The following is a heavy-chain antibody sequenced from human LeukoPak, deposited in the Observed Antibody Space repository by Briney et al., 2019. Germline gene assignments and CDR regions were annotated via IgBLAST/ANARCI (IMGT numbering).Heavy chain of an antibody. D-gene: IGHD5-18*01. CDR1: GDPITGYSNYK. CDR2: INHSGST. V-gene: IGHV4-34*01. J-gene: IGHJ4*02. CDR3: ARGPRGYSYGPFDY. Sequence: SETLSLTCTVSGDPITGYSNYKWSWIRQPPGKGLEWIGEINHSGSTNYNPSLKSRVTISVDTSKNQFSLKLSSVTAADTAVYYCARGPRGYSYGPFDYWGQGTLVTVSS.